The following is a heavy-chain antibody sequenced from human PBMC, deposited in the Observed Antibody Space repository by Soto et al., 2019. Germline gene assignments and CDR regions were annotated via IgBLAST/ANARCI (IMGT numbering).Heavy chain of an antibody. Sequence: QVQLEQSGAEVKKPGSSVKVSCKASGGTFSTSAISWVRQAPGQGLEGMGGFMPIFRTPDYAQKFQGRVTVSADESTSTAYMELSGLRSDDTAVYYCARDNDRPQLGGNYYYILDVWGQGTTITVSS. V-gene: IGHV1-69*12. CDR3: ARDNDRPQLGGNYYYILDV. CDR1: GGTFSTSA. D-gene: IGHD2-8*01. J-gene: IGHJ6*02. CDR2: FMPIFRTP.